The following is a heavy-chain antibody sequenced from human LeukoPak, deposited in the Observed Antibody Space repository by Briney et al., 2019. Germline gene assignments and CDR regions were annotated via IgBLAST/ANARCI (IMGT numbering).Heavy chain of an antibody. CDR1: GFTFSDYY. D-gene: IGHD3-10*01. CDR2: ISSSGSTI. CDR3: ARARPVYYGGECGY. J-gene: IGHJ4*02. Sequence: GGSLRLSCAASGFTFSDYYMNWIRQAPGKGLEWVSHISSSGSTIYYADSVKGRFTISRDNAKNSLYLQMNSLRAEDTAVYYCARARPVYYGGECGYWGQGTLVTVSS. V-gene: IGHV3-11*01.